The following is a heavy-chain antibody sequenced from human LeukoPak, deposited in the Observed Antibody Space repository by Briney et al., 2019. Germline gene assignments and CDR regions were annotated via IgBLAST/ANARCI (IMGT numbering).Heavy chain of an antibody. J-gene: IGHJ3*02. V-gene: IGHV1-2*02. D-gene: IGHD1-1*01. Sequence: GASVKVSCKASGYTFTGSYLHWVRQAPGQGLEWMGWLNPNSGDTKDALKFQGRVTMTRDTSINTAYMELSRLTSDDTAVYYCARGTTNRGLGGGGNALDIWGQGTMVTVSS. CDR3: ARGTTNRGLGGGGNALDI. CDR2: LNPNSGDT. CDR1: GYTFTGSY.